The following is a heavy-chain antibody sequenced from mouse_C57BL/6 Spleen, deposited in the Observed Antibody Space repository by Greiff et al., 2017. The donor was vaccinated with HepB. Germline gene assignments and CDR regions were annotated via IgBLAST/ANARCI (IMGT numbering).Heavy chain of an antibody. V-gene: IGHV1-69*01. CDR1: GYTFTSYW. D-gene: IGHD1-1*01. CDR3: VYYGSEGFAY. J-gene: IGHJ3*01. Sequence: QVQLQQPGAELVIPGASVKLSCKASGYTFTSYWMHWVKQRPGQGLEWIGEIDPSDSYTNYNQKFKGKSTLTVDKSSSTAYMQLSSLTSEDSAVYYCVYYGSEGFAYWGQGTLVTVSA. CDR2: IDPSDSYT.